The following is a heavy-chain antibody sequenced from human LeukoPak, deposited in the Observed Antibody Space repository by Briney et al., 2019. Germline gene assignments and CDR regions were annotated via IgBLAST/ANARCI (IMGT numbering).Heavy chain of an antibody. J-gene: IGHJ4*02. CDR2: ISGGGRST. CDR3: TKNVVFKRDIDF. V-gene: IGHV3-23*01. Sequence: GGSLRLSCAASGFTFSNHAMSWVRQAPGKGLQWVAVISGGGRSTEYEDFVKGRFTISRDNSKNTLSLQMNSLSGEDTAIYCCTKNVVFKRDIDFWGQGTLVSVSS. CDR1: GFTFSNHA. D-gene: IGHD2-8*02.